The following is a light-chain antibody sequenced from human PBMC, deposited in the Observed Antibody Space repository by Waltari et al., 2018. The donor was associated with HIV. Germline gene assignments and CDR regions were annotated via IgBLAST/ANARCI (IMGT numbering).Light chain of an antibody. J-gene: IGLJ2*01. V-gene: IGLV3-25*03. CDR3: QSADSSGTVV. CDR2: KDN. CDR1: ALPKQS. Sequence: SYELTQPPSVSVSPGQTARISCSGDALPKQSAYWYQQKPGQAPVLVIYKDNERPSGIPELFSGSSSGTTVTFTISGVQAVDEADYYCQSADSSGTVVFGGGTKLTVL.